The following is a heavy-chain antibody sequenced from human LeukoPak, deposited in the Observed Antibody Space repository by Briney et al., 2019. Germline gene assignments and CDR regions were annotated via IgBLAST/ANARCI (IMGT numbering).Heavy chain of an antibody. CDR3: AELGITMIGGV. CDR1: GFTFSSYE. J-gene: IGHJ6*04. CDR2: ISSSGSII. Sequence: GGSLRLSCAASGFTFSSYEMNWVRQAPGKGLEWVSYISSSGSIIYCADSVKGRFTISRDNAKNSLYLQMNSLRAEDTAVYYCAELGITMIGGVWGKGTTVTISS. V-gene: IGHV3-48*03. D-gene: IGHD3-10*02.